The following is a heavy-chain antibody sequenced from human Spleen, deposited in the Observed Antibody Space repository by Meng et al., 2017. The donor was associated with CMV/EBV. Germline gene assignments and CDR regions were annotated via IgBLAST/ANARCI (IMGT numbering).Heavy chain of an antibody. Sequence: GESLKISCAASGFTFSSYSMNWVRQAPGKGLQWVASISSTGSYIYYSDLVKGRFTISRDSTKNSLYLQMNSLRAEDTAVYYCARDSSIAARNYYSGMDVWGQGTTVTVSS. CDR2: ISSTGSYI. J-gene: IGHJ6*02. CDR3: ARDSSIAARNYYSGMDV. D-gene: IGHD6-6*01. V-gene: IGHV3-21*01. CDR1: GFTFSSYS.